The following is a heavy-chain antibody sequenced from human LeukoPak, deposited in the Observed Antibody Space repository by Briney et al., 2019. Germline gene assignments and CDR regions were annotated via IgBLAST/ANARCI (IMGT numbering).Heavy chain of an antibody. Sequence: SETLSLTCAVYGGSFSGYYWSWIRQPPGKGLEWIGEINHSGTTNYNPSLTSRVTISVDTSKNQFSLKLSSMTAADTAVYYCARGGDSSGYYLLDAFDIWGQGTMVTVSS. D-gene: IGHD3-22*01. J-gene: IGHJ3*02. CDR1: GGSFSGYY. CDR3: ARGGDSSGYYLLDAFDI. CDR2: INHSGTT. V-gene: IGHV4-34*01.